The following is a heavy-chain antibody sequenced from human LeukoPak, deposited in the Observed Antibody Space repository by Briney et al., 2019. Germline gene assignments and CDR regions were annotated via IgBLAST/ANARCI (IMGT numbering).Heavy chain of an antibody. V-gene: IGHV3-7*04. Sequence: PGGSLRLSCAVSGFSFTNFWMSWVRQAPGRGLEWVANIHPEGNEKYHVESVKGRFTISRDNTKNLLFPQMNGLRVEDRAVYYCARGDAFSGDHWGQGTLVTVSS. CDR3: ARGDAFSGDH. CDR1: GFSFTNFW. J-gene: IGHJ4*02. CDR2: IHPEGNEK.